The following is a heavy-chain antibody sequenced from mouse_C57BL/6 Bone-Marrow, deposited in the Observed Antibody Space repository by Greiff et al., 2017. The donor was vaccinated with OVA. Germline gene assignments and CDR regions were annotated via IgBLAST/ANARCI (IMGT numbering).Heavy chain of an antibody. CDR2: ILPGSGST. CDR1: GYTFTGYW. V-gene: IGHV1-9*01. J-gene: IGHJ3*01. Sequence: QVQLQQSGAELMKPGASVKLSCKATGYTFTGYWIEWVKQRPGHGLEWIGEILPGSGSTNYNETFKGKATFTADTSSNTPFLQLSSLSAKDSAISYCAIEGQLRLRLAWFAYWGQGTLVTVSA. CDR3: AIEGQLRLRLAWFAY. D-gene: IGHD3-2*02.